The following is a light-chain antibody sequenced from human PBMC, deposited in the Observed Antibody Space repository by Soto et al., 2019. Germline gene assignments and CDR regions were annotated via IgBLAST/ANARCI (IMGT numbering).Light chain of an antibody. CDR3: SSYTSRSTLVV. V-gene: IGLV2-14*01. Sequence: QSALTQPASVSGSPGQSITISCTGTSSDVGGYNYVSWYQQHPGKAPKLMIYDVSNRPSGVSNRFSGSKSGNTASLTISGLQAEAEADYYCSSYTSRSTLVVFGGGTQVTVL. CDR1: SSDVGGYNY. J-gene: IGLJ2*01. CDR2: DVS.